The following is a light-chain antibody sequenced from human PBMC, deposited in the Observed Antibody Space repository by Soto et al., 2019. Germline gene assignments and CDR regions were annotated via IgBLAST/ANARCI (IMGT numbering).Light chain of an antibody. CDR2: DVS. J-gene: IGLJ1*01. CDR1: STDVGGYNY. V-gene: IGLV2-11*01. CDR3: CSYAGRDTLYV. Sequence: QSALTQPRSVSGSPGQSVTISCTGTSTDVGGYNYVSWYQQHPGKVPKLILYDVSKRPSGVPDRFSGSKSGNTASLTIAGLQAEDEADYCCCSYAGRDTLYVFGSGTKLPVL.